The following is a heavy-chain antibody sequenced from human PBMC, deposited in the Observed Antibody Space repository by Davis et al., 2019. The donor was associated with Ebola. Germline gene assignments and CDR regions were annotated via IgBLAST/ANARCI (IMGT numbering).Heavy chain of an antibody. D-gene: IGHD4-17*01. CDR3: ARDGGGYGDYYFDY. J-gene: IGHJ4*02. CDR1: GFTFSSYA. CDR2: ISYDGSNK. V-gene: IGHV3-30-3*01. Sequence: PGGSLRLSCAASGFTFSSYAMHWVRQAPGKGLEWVAVISYDGSNKYYADSVKGRFTISRDNSKNTLYLQMNSLRAEDTAVYYCARDGGGYGDYYFDYWGQGTLVTVSS.